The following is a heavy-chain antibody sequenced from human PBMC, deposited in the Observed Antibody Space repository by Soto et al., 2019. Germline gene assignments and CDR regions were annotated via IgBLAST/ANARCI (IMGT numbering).Heavy chain of an antibody. V-gene: IGHV1-18*04. CDR3: ARDLPETTVTRDYYGMDV. CDR2: ISAYNGNT. CDR1: GYTFTSYG. D-gene: IGHD4-4*01. Sequence: ASVKVSCKASGYTFTSYGISCVRQAPGQGLEWMGWISAYNGNTNYAQKLQGRATMTTDTSTSTAYMELRSLRSDDTAVYYCARDLPETTVTRDYYGMDVWGQGTTAPVSS. J-gene: IGHJ6*02.